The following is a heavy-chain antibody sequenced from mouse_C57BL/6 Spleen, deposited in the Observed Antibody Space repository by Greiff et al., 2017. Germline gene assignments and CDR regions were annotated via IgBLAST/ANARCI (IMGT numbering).Heavy chain of an antibody. CDR3: ARHEGSSPFDY. J-gene: IGHJ2*01. V-gene: IGHV5-6*01. D-gene: IGHD1-1*01. Sequence: EVQRVESGGDLVKPGGSLKLSCAASGFTFSSYGMSWVRQTPDKRLEWVATISSGGSYTYYPDSVKGRFTISRDNAKNTLYLQMSSLKSEDTAMYYCARHEGSSPFDYWGKGTTLTVSS. CDR1: GFTFSSYG. CDR2: ISSGGSYT.